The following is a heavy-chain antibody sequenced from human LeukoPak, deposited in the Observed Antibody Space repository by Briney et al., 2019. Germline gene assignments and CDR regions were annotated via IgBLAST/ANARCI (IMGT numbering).Heavy chain of an antibody. Sequence: GGSLRLSCAASGFTFSSHSMNWVRQAPGKGLQWVSSISSSSIYIYYADSVKGRFTISRDNAKNSLYLQMNSLRGEDTAVYYCARGDGATPPDVFDIWGQGTMDTVSS. CDR3: ARGDGATPPDVFDI. CDR2: ISSSSIYI. CDR1: GFTFSSHS. D-gene: IGHD3-10*01. J-gene: IGHJ3*02. V-gene: IGHV3-21*01.